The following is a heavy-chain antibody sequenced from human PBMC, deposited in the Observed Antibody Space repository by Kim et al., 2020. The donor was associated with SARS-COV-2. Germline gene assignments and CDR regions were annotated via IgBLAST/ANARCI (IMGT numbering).Heavy chain of an antibody. J-gene: IGHJ5*02. D-gene: IGHD6-6*01. V-gene: IGHV4-34*01. CDR2: INHSGST. CDR1: GGSFSGYY. CDR3: ARVYGRYSSSSKGWFDP. Sequence: SETLSLTCAVYGGSFSGYYWSWIRQPPGKGLEWIGEINHSGSTNYNPSLKSRVTISVDTSKNQFSLKLSSVTAADTAVYYCARVYGRYSSSSKGWFDPWGQGTLVTVSS.